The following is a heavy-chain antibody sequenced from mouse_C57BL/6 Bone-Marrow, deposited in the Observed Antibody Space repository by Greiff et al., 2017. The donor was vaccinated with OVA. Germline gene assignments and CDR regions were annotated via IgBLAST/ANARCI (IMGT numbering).Heavy chain of an antibody. CDR2: ISDGGSYT. CDR1: GFTFSSYA. J-gene: IGHJ1*03. V-gene: IGHV5-4*01. CDR3: AREGGQRYFDV. Sequence: EVKLVESGGGLVKPGGSLKLSCAASGFTFSSYAMSWVRQTPEKRLEWVATISDGGSYTYYPDNVKGRFTISRDNAKNNLYLQMSHLKSEDTAMYYCAREGGQRYFDVWGTGTTVTVSS.